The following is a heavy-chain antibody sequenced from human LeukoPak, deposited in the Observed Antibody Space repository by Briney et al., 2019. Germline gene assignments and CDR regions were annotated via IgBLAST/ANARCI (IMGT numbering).Heavy chain of an antibody. CDR1: GGSISSYY. V-gene: IGHV4-59*01. CDR2: IYYSGST. J-gene: IGHJ4*02. D-gene: IGHD3-22*01. CDR3: ARDTTYYYDSSGYYDY. Sequence: SETLSLTCTVSGGSISSYYWSWIRQPPGKGLEWIGYIYYSGSTNYNPSLKSRVTISVDTSKNQFSLKLSSVTAADTAVYYCARDTTYYYDSSGYYDYWGQGTLVTVSS.